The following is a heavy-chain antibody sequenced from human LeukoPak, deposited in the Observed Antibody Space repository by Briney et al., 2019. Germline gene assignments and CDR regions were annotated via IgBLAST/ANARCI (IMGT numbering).Heavy chain of an antibody. CDR3: AHSRATMVRGVIIKVPFGY. CDR2: IYWDDDK. V-gene: IGHV2-5*02. D-gene: IGHD3-10*01. Sequence: SGPTLVKPTQTLTLTCTFSGFSLSTSGVGVGWIRQPPGKALEWLALIYWDDDKRYSPSLKSRLTITKDTSKNQVVLTMTNMDPVDTATYYCAHSRATMVRGVIIKVPFGYWGQGTLVTVSS. CDR1: GFSLSTSGVG. J-gene: IGHJ4*02.